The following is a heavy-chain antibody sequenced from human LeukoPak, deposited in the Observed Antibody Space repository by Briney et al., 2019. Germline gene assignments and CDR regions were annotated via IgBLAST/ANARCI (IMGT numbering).Heavy chain of an antibody. CDR3: AKDGVPFLLSARVWFDP. CDR1: GFTFSSYA. D-gene: IGHD2-8*02. V-gene: IGHV3-23*01. J-gene: IGHJ5*02. Sequence: PGGSLTLSCAASGFTFSSYAMSWVRQAQGQGLERVSAISSSGGSTYYADSAKGRFTISRDNSKNTLYLQMIRLRAEDTAVYYGAKDGVPFLLSARVWFDPWGQGTLVTVSS. CDR2: ISSSGGST.